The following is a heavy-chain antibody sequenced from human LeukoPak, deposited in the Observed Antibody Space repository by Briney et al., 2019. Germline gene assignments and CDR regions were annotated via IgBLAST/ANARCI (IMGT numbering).Heavy chain of an antibody. CDR3: ARGRWVAPRQGYYLDY. CDR2: INAGNGDT. D-gene: IGHD5-12*01. CDR1: GYTFTDYA. Sequence: GASVKVSCKASGYTFTDYAMQWVRQAPGQSLEWMGWINAGNGDTKYSQMFQGRVTITRDTSASTAYMELSSLRSGDTAVYYCARGRWVAPRQGYYLDYWGQGTLVTVSS. V-gene: IGHV1-3*01. J-gene: IGHJ4*02.